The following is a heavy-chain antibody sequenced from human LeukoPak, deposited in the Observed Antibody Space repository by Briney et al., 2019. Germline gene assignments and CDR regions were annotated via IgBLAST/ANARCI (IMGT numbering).Heavy chain of an antibody. J-gene: IGHJ2*01. D-gene: IGHD2-8*02. Sequence: PETLSLTCTVSGGSISSNYCNWIRQPAGKGLEWIGRIYTSRSTNYNPSLKSRVTISVDRSKNQLSLNLTSVTAADTAVYYCARDPSPILAGRRYWYFDLWGRGTLVTVSS. CDR1: GGSISSNY. CDR2: IYTSRST. CDR3: ARDPSPILAGRRYWYFDL. V-gene: IGHV4-4*07.